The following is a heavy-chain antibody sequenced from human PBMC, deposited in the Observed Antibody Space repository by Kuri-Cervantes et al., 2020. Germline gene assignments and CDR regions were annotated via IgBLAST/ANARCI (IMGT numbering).Heavy chain of an antibody. CDR3: TRGGVGAPFDD. Sequence: GESLKISCTASGFTLGDYAMSWFRQAPGKGLEWVGVIRSKAYGGTTEYAASVKGRFTISRDDSKSIAYLQMNSLKTEDTTVYYCTRGGVGAPFDDWGQGTLVTVSS. D-gene: IGHD1-26*01. V-gene: IGHV3-49*03. CDR2: IRSKAYGGTT. J-gene: IGHJ4*02. CDR1: GFTLGDYA.